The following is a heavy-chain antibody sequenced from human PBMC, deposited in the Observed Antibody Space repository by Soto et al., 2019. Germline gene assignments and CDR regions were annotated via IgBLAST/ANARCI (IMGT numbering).Heavy chain of an antibody. CDR3: ATNRVSYYYDGMDV. CDR1: GFTFSSYG. Sequence: GGSLRLSCAASGFTFSSYGMHWVRQAPGKGLEWVAVIWYDGSNKYYADSVKGRFTISRDNSKNTLYLQMNSLRAEDTAVYYCATNRVSYYYDGMDVRGQGTTVTVSS. D-gene: IGHD3-16*01. V-gene: IGHV3-33*01. CDR2: IWYDGSNK. J-gene: IGHJ6*02.